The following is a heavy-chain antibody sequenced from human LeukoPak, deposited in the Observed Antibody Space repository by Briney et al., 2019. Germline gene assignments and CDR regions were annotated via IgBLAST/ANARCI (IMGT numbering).Heavy chain of an antibody. CDR3: ARDRESRLYCGGDCYPDQGFNY. J-gene: IGHJ4*02. CDR1: GFTFTTYW. V-gene: IGHV3-7*01. CDR2: IKQDGTEK. D-gene: IGHD2-21*02. Sequence: PGGSLRLSCAASGFTFTTYWMSWVRQAPGKGLEWVANIKQDGTEKYYVDSVKGRFTISRDNAKNSLYLQMNSLRAEDTAVYYCARDRESRLYCGGDCYPDQGFNYWGQGTLVTVSS.